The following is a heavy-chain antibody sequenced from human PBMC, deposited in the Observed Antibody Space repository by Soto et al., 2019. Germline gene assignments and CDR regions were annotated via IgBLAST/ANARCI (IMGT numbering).Heavy chain of an antibody. D-gene: IGHD3-22*01. CDR1: GGPISSGGYS. J-gene: IGHJ4*02. Sequence: SETLSLTCAVSGGPISSGGYSWSWIRQPPGKGLEWIGYIYHSGSTYYNPSLKSRVTISVDRSKNQFSLKLSSVTAADTAVYYCARQAYYYDSSGYISQFYFDYWGQGTLVTVSS. CDR3: ARQAYYYDSSGYISQFYFDY. V-gene: IGHV4-30-2*01. CDR2: IYHSGST.